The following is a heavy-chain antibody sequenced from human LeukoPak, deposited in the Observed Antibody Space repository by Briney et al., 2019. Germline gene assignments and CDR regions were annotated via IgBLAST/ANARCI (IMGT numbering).Heavy chain of an antibody. Sequence: ASVKVSCKASGYTFTGYYMHWVRQAPGQGLEWMGIINPSGGSTSYAQKFQGRVTMTRDTSTSTVYMELSSLRSEDTAVYYCARAVAGRIPYYYGMDVWGQGTTVTVSS. J-gene: IGHJ6*02. CDR1: GYTFTGYY. CDR3: ARAVAGRIPYYYGMDV. D-gene: IGHD6-19*01. CDR2: INPSGGST. V-gene: IGHV1-46*01.